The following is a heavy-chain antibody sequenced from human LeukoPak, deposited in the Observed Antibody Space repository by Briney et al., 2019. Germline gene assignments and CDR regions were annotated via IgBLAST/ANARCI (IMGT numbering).Heavy chain of an antibody. CDR2: NNPNSGGA. CDR1: GYTFTGYF. Sequence: ASVKVSCKSSGYTFTGYFIYWVRQAPGQGLEWMGWNNPNSGGANYAQKFQGRAFMTSDTSISTAYMELNSLTSDDTAVYYCARDHTGAHDYWGQGTLVTVSS. CDR3: ARDHTGAHDY. J-gene: IGHJ4*02. D-gene: IGHD3-10*01. V-gene: IGHV1-2*02.